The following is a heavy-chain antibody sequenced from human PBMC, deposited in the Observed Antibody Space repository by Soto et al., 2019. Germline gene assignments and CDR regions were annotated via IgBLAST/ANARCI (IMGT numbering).Heavy chain of an antibody. J-gene: IGHJ5*02. Sequence: LRLSCAASGFTFSSYAMSWVRQAPGKGLEWVSAISGSGGSTYYADSVKGRFTISRDNSKNTLYLQMNSLRAEDTAVYYCAKGQYYYGSGSLARSNWFDPWGQGTLVTVSS. V-gene: IGHV3-23*01. CDR2: ISGSGGST. D-gene: IGHD3-10*01. CDR3: AKGQYYYGSGSLARSNWFDP. CDR1: GFTFSSYA.